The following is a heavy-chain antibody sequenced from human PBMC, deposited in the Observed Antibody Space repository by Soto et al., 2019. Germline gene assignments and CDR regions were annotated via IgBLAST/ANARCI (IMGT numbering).Heavy chain of an antibody. V-gene: IGHV1-69*01. J-gene: IGHJ1*01. CDR2: IIPIFGIT. Sequence: QAQLMQSGAEVKEPGSSVKVSCKASGGTFSGYAISWVRQAPGQGLEWLGGIIPIFGITNYAQKFQNRLTIAADESAATVYMDMRSLTSEGSVIYFCARDPRSITGTTSSEDFQHWGQGTLVSVS. CDR3: ARDPRSITGTTSSEDFQH. D-gene: IGHD1-1*01. CDR1: GGTFSGYA.